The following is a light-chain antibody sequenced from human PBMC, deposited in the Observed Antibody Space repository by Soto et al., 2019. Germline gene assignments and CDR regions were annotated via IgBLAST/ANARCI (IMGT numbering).Light chain of an antibody. Sequence: EILLTQSPGTLSLSPGERLTLSWRASQSVSSSYLAWHQPKPGKAPRLLIYGASSRATGIPDRLSGGGSGTVFTLPIRRLEPEDFAVYYCQQYGSSQTFGQGTKVDIK. CDR2: GAS. CDR1: QSVSSSY. J-gene: IGKJ1*01. V-gene: IGKV3-20*01. CDR3: QQYGSSQT.